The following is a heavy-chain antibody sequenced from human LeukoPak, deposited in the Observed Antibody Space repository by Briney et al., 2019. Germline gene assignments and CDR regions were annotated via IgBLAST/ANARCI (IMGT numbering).Heavy chain of an antibody. Sequence: GGSLRLSCAASGFTFRSYSMNWVRQAPGKGLEWDSYISSSSSTIYYADSVKGRFTISRDNAKNSLYLQMNSLRAEDTAVYYCAGLLVYNNGFDYWGQGTLVTVSS. CDR2: ISSSSSTI. D-gene: IGHD1-1*01. CDR1: GFTFRSYS. J-gene: IGHJ4*02. CDR3: AGLLVYNNGFDY. V-gene: IGHV3-48*04.